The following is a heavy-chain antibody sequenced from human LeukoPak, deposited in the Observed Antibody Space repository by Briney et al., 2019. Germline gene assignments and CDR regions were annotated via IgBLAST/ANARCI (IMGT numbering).Heavy chain of an antibody. J-gene: IGHJ4*02. CDR2: ISYDGTQK. D-gene: IGHD6-13*01. V-gene: IGHV3-30*04. Sequence: GGSLRLSCAASGFTFSSYSIHWVRQTPGKGLEWVSAISYDGTQKFYADSVKGRFTLSRDNSKNTLYLQMNSLTTEDTAVYFCARERAAAASSPDFDYWGQGTLVTVSS. CDR3: ARERAAAASSPDFDY. CDR1: GFTFSSYS.